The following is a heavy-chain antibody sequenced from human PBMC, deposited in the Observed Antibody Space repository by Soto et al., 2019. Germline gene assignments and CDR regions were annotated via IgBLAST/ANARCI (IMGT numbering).Heavy chain of an antibody. CDR3: ARVPVEMATIGYYYSYGVDV. CDR1: GYTFTSYY. CDR2: INPSGGST. D-gene: IGHD5-12*01. Sequence: GASVKVSCKASGYTFTSYYMHWVRQAPGQGLEWMGIINPSGGSTSYAQKFQGRVTMTRDTSKNQFSLKLSSVTAADTALYYCARVPVEMATIGYYYSYGVDVWGQGTTVTVSS. J-gene: IGHJ6*02. V-gene: IGHV1-46*01.